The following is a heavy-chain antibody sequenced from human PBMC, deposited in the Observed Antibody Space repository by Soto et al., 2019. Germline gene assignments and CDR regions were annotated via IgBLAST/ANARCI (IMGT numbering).Heavy chain of an antibody. CDR3: ARSPKNWFDP. CDR2: IFYSGTT. CDR1: GGSISSGGYY. J-gene: IGHJ5*02. V-gene: IGHV4-31*03. Sequence: SETLSLTCTVSGGSISSGGYYWSWICQHPGKGLEWIGYIFYSGTTYYNPSLESRVTISVDTSKNQFFLKLSSVTAADTAVYFCARSPKNWFDPWGQGTLVTVSS.